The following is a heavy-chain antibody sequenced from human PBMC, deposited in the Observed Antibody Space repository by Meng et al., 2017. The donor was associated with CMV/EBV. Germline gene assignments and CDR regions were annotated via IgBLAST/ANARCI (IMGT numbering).Heavy chain of an antibody. J-gene: IGHJ4*02. CDR2: INHSGST. CDR1: GGSFSGYY. Sequence: QVQPQQGGAGLLKPSETLSLTCAVYGGSFSGYYWSWIRQPPGKGLEWIGEINHSGSTNYNPSLKSRVTISVDTSKNQFSLKLSSVTAADTAVYYCARPKGGSLLRAPFDYWGQGTLVTVSS. D-gene: IGHD2-15*01. CDR3: ARPKGGSLLRAPFDY. V-gene: IGHV4-34*01.